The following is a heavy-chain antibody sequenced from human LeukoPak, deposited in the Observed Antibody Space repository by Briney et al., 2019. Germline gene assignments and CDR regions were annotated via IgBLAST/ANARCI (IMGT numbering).Heavy chain of an antibody. Sequence: GGSLRLSCAASGLTFSSHVMNWVRRAPGKGLEWVAGISYSAERTDYAGSVKGRFTISRDNSKNILYLQMNSLRADDTAVYYCARDRRYYDSPYYFDYWGQGTLVAVSS. J-gene: IGHJ4*02. CDR1: GLTFSSHV. V-gene: IGHV3-23*01. CDR3: ARDRRYYDSPYYFDY. CDR2: ISYSAERT. D-gene: IGHD3-22*01.